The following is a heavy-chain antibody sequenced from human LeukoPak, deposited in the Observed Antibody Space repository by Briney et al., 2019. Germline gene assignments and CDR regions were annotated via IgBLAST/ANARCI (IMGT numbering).Heavy chain of an antibody. CDR3: ARVHSSSWYPLLY. D-gene: IGHD6-13*01. CDR1: GFTFSSYA. V-gene: IGHV3-30*04. CDR2: ISYDGSNK. Sequence: GRSLRLSCAASGFTFSSYAMHWVRQAPGKGLEWVAVISYDGSNKYYADSVKGRFTISRDNSKNTLYLQTNSLRAEDTAVYYCARVHSSSWYPLLYWGQGTLVTVSS. J-gene: IGHJ4*02.